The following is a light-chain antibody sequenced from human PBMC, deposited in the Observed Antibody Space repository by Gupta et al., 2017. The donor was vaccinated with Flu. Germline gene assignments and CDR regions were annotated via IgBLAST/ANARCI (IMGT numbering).Light chain of an antibody. CDR3: AAWDDSLSGLNWV. CDR1: SSNIGSNY. Sequence: QSVLTQPPSASGTPGQRVTISCSGSSSNIGSNYVYWYQQLPGTAPKLLIYRNKQRPSGVPDRFSGAKSGTSASLARSGRRSEDEADYYCAAWDDSLSGLNWVFGGGTKMTVL. CDR2: RNK. J-gene: IGLJ3*02. V-gene: IGLV1-47*01.